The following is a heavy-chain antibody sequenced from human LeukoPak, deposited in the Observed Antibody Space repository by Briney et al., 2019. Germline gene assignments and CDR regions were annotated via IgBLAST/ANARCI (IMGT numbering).Heavy chain of an antibody. Sequence: GGSLRLSCVASGFTFSDYYMSWIRQSPEKGLEWLSYISNSGDTIYYADSVKGRFTISRDNAKNSLYLQMDSLRAEDTALYYCATNLPSRNDGWPLFDSWGQGTLVTVCS. D-gene: IGHD1-1*01. CDR3: ATNLPSRNDGWPLFDS. CDR2: ISNSGDTI. CDR1: GFTFSDYY. V-gene: IGHV3-11*01. J-gene: IGHJ4*02.